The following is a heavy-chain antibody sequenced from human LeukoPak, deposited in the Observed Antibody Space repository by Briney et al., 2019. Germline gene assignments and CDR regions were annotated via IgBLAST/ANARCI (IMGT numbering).Heavy chain of an antibody. CDR3: ARVRDSSGYYRFDY. D-gene: IGHD3-22*01. CDR1: GGTFSSYA. V-gene: IGHV1-69*13. Sequence: GASVKVSCKASGGTFSSYAISWVRQAPGQGLEWMGGIILIFGTANYAQKFQGRVTITADESTSTACMELSSLRSEDTAVYYCARVRDSSGYYRFDYWGQGTLVTVSS. CDR2: IILIFGTA. J-gene: IGHJ4*02.